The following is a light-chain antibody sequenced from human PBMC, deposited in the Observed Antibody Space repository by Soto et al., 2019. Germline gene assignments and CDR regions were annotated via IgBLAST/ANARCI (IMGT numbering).Light chain of an antibody. Sequence: QSALTQPASVSGSPGQWITISCSGTSSEVGGYNYVSWYQQHPGKAPKLMIYDVSNRPSGVSNRFSGSKSGNTASLTISGLQAEDEADYYCSSYTSSSTLVFGGGTKLTVI. J-gene: IGLJ2*01. CDR3: SSYTSSSTLV. V-gene: IGLV2-14*01. CDR1: SSEVGGYNY. CDR2: DVS.